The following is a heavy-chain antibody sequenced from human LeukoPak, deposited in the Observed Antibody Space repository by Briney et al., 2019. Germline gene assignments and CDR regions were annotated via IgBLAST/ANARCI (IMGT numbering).Heavy chain of an antibody. CDR2: IGHDGADK. D-gene: IGHD3-22*01. CDR3: ARNSDYYDYSPQSV. V-gene: IGHV3-30*19. J-gene: IGHJ4*02. CDR1: EFSFSNYG. Sequence: GGSLRLSCAASEFSFSNYGMHWVRQAPGKGLEWVALIGHDGADKYYADSVKGRFLISRDNSKNMLFLQMNSLIIEDTAVYYCARNSDYYDYSPQSVWGQGTLVIVS.